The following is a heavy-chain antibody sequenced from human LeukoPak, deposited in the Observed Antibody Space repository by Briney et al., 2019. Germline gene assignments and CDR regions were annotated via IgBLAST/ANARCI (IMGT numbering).Heavy chain of an antibody. V-gene: IGHV3-15*04. CDR1: GFTFSVYS. CDR3: TTDEDWNYARKDV. CDR2: IVSKIDGGTT. D-gene: IGHD1-7*01. J-gene: IGHJ6*02. Sequence: PGGSLRLSCAASGFTFSVYSMSWVRQVPGKGLEWVGQIVSKIDGGTTDYAAPVKGRFTISRDDSKSTLYLQMNSLKIEDTAVYYCTTDEDWNYARKDVWGQGATVIVSS.